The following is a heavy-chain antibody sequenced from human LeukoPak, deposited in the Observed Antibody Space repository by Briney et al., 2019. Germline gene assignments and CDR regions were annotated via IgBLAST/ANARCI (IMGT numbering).Heavy chain of an antibody. V-gene: IGHV4-59*01. D-gene: IGHD2-2*01. CDR2: ISYSGST. CDR3: ARGGSRSYTSSTLDY. CDR1: GGSISSYY. Sequence: PSETLSLTCTVSGGSISSYYWSWLRQPSGKGLEWIGSISYSGSTNYNPSLKSRVTISMDTSKNRFSLKLSSVTAADTAVYYCARGGSRSYTSSTLDYWGQGTLVTVSS. J-gene: IGHJ4*02.